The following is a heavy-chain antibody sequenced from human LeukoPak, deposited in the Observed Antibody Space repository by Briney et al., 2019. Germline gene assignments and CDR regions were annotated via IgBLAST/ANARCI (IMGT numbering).Heavy chain of an antibody. J-gene: IGHJ4*02. CDR3: ARELVHFDY. Sequence: PSETLSLTCAVYGGSFSGYYWSWIRQPPGKGLEWIGEINHSGSTNYNPSLKSRVTISVDTSKNQFSLKLSSVTAANTAVYYCARELVHFDYWGQGTLVTVTS. CDR2: INHSGST. V-gene: IGHV4-34*01. D-gene: IGHD1-1*01. CDR1: GGSFSGYY.